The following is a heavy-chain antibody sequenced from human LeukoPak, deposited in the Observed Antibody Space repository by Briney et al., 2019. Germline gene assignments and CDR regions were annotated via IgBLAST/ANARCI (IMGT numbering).Heavy chain of an antibody. D-gene: IGHD6-13*01. CDR1: GGSISSGSYY. CDR3: ARGLRQQLLPTGTAFDI. J-gene: IGHJ3*02. CDR2: IYTSGST. Sequence: PSETLSLTCTVSGGSISSGSYYWSWIRQPAGKGLEWIGRIYTSGSTNYNPSLKSRVTISVDTSKNQFSLKLSSVTAADTAVYYCARGLRQQLLPTGTAFDIWGQGTMVTVSS. V-gene: IGHV4-61*02.